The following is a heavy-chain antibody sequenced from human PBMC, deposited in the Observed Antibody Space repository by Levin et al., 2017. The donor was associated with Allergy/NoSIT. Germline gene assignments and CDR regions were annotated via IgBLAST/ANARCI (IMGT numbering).Heavy chain of an antibody. CDR2: INPNSGGT. D-gene: IGHD2-15*01. CDR3: ARASRRSYCSGGSCYSYNWFDP. V-gene: IGHV1-2*04. J-gene: IGHJ5*02. CDR1: GYTFTGYY. Sequence: VASVKVSCKASGYTFTGYYMHWVRQAPGQGLEWMGWINPNSGGTNYAQKFQGWVTMTRDTSISTAYMELSRLRSDDTAVYYCARASRRSYCSGGSCYSYNWFDPWGQGTLVTVSS.